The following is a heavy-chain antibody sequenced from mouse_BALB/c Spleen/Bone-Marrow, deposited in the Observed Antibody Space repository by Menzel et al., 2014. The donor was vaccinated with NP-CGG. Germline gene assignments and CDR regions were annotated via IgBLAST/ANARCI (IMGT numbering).Heavy chain of an antibody. J-gene: IGHJ4*01. V-gene: IGHV1-87*01. D-gene: IGHD1-1*01. CDR3: AAYYGSSYWAMDY. CDR1: GYTFTSYW. Sequence: LEESGAELARPGASVNLSCKASGYTFTSYWMQRVKQRPGQGLEWIGAIYPGDGDTRYTQKFKGKATLTADKSSSTAYMQLSSLASEDSAVYYCAAYYGSSYWAMDYWGQGTSVTVSS. CDR2: IYPGDGDT.